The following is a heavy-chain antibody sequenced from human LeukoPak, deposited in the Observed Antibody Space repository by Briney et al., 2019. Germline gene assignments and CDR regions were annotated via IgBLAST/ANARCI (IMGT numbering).Heavy chain of an antibody. CDR3: AKAPVTSCRGAFCYPFDY. CDR2: MSCSDDGR. Sequence: GGSLRLSCATSGFSFSSYAMSWVRQAPGKGLEWVSAMSCSDDGRYYAASVRGRFTISRDTSRSTLYLQMNSLRAEDAAVYYCAKAPVTSCRGAFCYPFDYWGQGTLVTVSS. J-gene: IGHJ4*02. CDR1: GFSFSSYA. D-gene: IGHD2-15*01. V-gene: IGHV3-23*01.